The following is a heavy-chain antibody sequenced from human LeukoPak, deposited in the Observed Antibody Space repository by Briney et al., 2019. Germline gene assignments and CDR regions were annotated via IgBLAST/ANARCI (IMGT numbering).Heavy chain of an antibody. V-gene: IGHV3-21*01. D-gene: IGHD2-15*01. CDR3: ARKTVMVAAPFDY. Sequence: PGGSLRLSCTASGFTFMSYNMDWVRQAPGKGLEWVSSISSYSDYIDYADSVKGRFTISRDNAKNSLYLEMTSLRADDTAIYYCARKTVMVAAPFDYWGQGTLVTVSS. CDR2: ISSYSDYI. CDR1: GFTFMSYN. J-gene: IGHJ4*02.